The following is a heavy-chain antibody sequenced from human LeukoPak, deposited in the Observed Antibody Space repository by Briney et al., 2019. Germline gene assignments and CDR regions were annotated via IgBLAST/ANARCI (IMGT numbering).Heavy chain of an antibody. CDR2: ISGCGCTA. CDR3: AKGGYSGYGFDY. CDR1: AFTFSSYS. J-gene: IGHJ4*02. Sequence: GGSLRLSCAASAFTFSSYSMSWVRQAPGKRLDCVSVISGCGCTAYYAASVEGRFTISRDNSKTTLYLQMNSLRAEDTAVYYCAKGGYSGYGFDYWGQGTLVTVSS. V-gene: IGHV3-23*01. D-gene: IGHD5-12*01.